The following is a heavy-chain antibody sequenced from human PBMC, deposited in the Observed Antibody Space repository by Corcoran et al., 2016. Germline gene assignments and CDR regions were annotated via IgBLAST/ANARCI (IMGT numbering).Heavy chain of an antibody. CDR2: IIPIFGTA. Sequence: QVQLVQSGAEVKKPGSSVKVSCKASGGTFSSYAISWVRQAPGQGLEWMGGIIPIFGTANYAQKFQGRVTITADESTSTAYMELSSLRSEDTAVYYCASVDLGYCSSTSCYGAFDIWGQGTMVTVSS. D-gene: IGHD2-2*01. CDR3: ASVDLGYCSSTSCYGAFDI. CDR1: GGTFSSYA. V-gene: IGHV1-69*01. J-gene: IGHJ3*02.